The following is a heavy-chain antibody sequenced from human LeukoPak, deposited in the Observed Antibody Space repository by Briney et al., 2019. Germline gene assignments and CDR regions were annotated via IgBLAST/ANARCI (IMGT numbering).Heavy chain of an antibody. CDR1: GFTFGNFG. CDR3: ARLRRNSDRSDFFYYYDH. V-gene: IGHV3-21*01. J-gene: IGHJ4*02. Sequence: PGGSLRLSCEASGFTFGNFGMTWVRQDPGKGLEWVASVNTVSSYIYYADSMRGRFTISRDNAKNSLFLQMNSLRAEDTAVYYCARLRRNSDRSDFFYYYDHWGQGTLVTVSS. D-gene: IGHD3-22*01. CDR2: VNTVSSYI.